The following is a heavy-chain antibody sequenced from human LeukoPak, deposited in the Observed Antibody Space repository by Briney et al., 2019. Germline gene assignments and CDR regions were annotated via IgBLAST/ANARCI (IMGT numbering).Heavy chain of an antibody. CDR1: GFTFSSYS. Sequence: PGGSLRLSCAASGFTFSSYSMNWVRQAPGKGLEWVSSISSSSSYTYYADSVKGRFTISRDNAKNSLYLQMNSLRAEDTAVYYCARDQNNWNEKDYWGQGTLVTVSS. J-gene: IGHJ4*02. CDR3: ARDQNNWNEKDY. V-gene: IGHV3-21*01. CDR2: ISSSSSYT. D-gene: IGHD1-1*01.